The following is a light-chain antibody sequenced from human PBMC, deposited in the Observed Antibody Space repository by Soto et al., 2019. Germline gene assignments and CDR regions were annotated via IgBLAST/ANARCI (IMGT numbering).Light chain of an antibody. Sequence: DIQMTQSPSTLSASVGDRVTITCRASQSISSWLAWYQQKPGKAPNLLNYTASSLESGVPSRFSGSGSGTEFTLTNSNLQADDFSTYYWKQYNSYPLTVGGGTKVEIK. V-gene: IGKV1-5*03. CDR3: KQYNSYPLT. CDR2: TAS. J-gene: IGKJ4*01. CDR1: QSISSW.